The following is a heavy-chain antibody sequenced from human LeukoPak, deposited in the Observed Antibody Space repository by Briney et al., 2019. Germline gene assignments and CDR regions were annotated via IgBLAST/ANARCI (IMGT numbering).Heavy chain of an antibody. J-gene: IGHJ3*02. Sequence: PGGSLRLSCAASGFTFSSYGMHWVRQASGKGLEWVAVISYDGSNKYYADSVKGRFTISRDNSKNTLYLQMNSLRAEDTAVYYCAKLPVEMATIFAFDIWGQGTMVTVSS. D-gene: IGHD5-24*01. CDR1: GFTFSSYG. CDR3: AKLPVEMATIFAFDI. CDR2: ISYDGSNK. V-gene: IGHV3-30*18.